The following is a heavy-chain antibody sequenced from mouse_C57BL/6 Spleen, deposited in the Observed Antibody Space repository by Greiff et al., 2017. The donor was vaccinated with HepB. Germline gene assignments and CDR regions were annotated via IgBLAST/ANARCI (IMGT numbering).Heavy chain of an antibody. CDR1: GYTFTSYG. CDR2: IYPRSGNT. CDR3: ARSDDGYPFAY. J-gene: IGHJ3*01. V-gene: IGHV1-81*01. D-gene: IGHD2-3*01. Sequence: VQLQQSGAELARPGASVKLSCKASGYTFTSYGISWVKQRTGQGLEWIGEIYPRSGNTYYNEKFKGKATLTADKSSSAAYMELRSLTSEDSAVYFCARSDDGYPFAYWGQGTLVTVSA.